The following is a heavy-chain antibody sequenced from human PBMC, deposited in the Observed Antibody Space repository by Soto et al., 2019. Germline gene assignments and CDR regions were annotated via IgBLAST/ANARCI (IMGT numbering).Heavy chain of an antibody. CDR3: AREKEGGDSSGYTDY. D-gene: IGHD3-22*01. J-gene: IGHJ4*02. CDR1: GGTFSSYA. Sequence: QVQLVQSGAEVKKPGSSVKVSCTASGGTFSSYAISWVRQAPGQGLEWMGGIIPIFSTANYAQKFQGRVTITADESTSTAYMELSSLRSEDTAVYYCAREKEGGDSSGYTDYWGQGTLVTVSS. CDR2: IIPIFSTA. V-gene: IGHV1-69*01.